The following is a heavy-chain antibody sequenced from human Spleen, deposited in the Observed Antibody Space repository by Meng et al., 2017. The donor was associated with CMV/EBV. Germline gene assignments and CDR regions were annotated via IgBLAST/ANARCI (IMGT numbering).Heavy chain of an antibody. CDR2: ISLSGST. CDR3: ARSWGTSPSYLDY. D-gene: IGHD7-27*01. J-gene: IGHJ4*02. CDR1: GDSIGTYY. V-gene: IGHV4-59*01. Sequence: GSLRLSCTVSGDSIGTYYWSWIRQSPGKGLEWIGYISLSGSTKYNPSLKSRVTMSVGTSKNQLSLKQSSVTAADTAVFYCARSWGTSPSYLDYWGQGTLVTVSS.